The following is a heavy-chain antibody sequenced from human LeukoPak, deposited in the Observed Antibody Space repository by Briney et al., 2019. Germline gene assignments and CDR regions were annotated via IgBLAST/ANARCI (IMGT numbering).Heavy chain of an antibody. CDR1: GFTFSSYS. J-gene: IGHJ6*04. V-gene: IGHV3-21*01. Sequence: GGSLRLSCAASGFTFSSYSMNWVRQAPGKGLEWVSSISSSSSYIYYADSVKGRFTISRDNAKNSLYLQMNSLRAEDTAVYYCARSPRSLCFGELGLDVWGKGTTVTVSS. D-gene: IGHD3-10*01. CDR2: ISSSSSYI. CDR3: ARSPRSLCFGELGLDV.